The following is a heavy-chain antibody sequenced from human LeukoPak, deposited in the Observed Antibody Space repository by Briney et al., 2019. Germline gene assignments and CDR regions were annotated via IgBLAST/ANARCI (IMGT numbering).Heavy chain of an antibody. CDR2: IEPSDSYT. CDR3: ARHFLGELPDMDV. D-gene: IGHD1-26*01. CDR1: GYSFTSYW. J-gene: IGHJ6*02. V-gene: IGHV5-10-1*01. Sequence: GESLKISCKGSGYSFTSYWISWVRQMPGKGLEWMGRIEPSDSYTKYSPSFQGHVTISGDESISTAYLQWSSLKASDTAMYNCARHFLGELPDMDVWGQGTTVTVSS.